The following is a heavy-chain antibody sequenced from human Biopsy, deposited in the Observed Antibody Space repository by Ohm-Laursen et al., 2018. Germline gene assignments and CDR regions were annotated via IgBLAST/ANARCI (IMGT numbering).Heavy chain of an antibody. D-gene: IGHD1-26*01. CDR1: GGTFTNYA. CDR3: ARDALGGGSYRFFY. CDR2: IIPIFGTA. Sequence: SSVKVSCKTSGGTFTNYAISWVRQAPGQGLEWMGGIIPIFGTANYAQKFQGRVTITADESTSTAYMELSSLRSDNTAVYYCARDALGGGSYRFFYWGQGSLVTVSS. J-gene: IGHJ4*02. V-gene: IGHV1-69*01.